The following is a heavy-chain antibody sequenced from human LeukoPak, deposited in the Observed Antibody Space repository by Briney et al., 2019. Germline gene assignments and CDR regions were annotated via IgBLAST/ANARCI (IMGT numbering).Heavy chain of an antibody. Sequence: GGSLRLSCAASGFAVSSNSMGWVRQAPGKGLEWVSVIHSGGNTLNADSVKGRFTISRHNSKNTVYLQLSSLRAEDTAVYYCARVDTSLAFNFDYWGQGTLVTVSS. CDR1: GFAVSSNS. D-gene: IGHD5-18*01. V-gene: IGHV3-53*04. J-gene: IGHJ4*02. CDR2: IHSGGNT. CDR3: ARVDTSLAFNFDY.